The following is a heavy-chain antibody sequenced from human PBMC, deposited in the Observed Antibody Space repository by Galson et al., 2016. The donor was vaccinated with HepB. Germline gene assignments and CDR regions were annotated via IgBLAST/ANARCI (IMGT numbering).Heavy chain of an antibody. J-gene: IGHJ4*02. Sequence: SETLSLTCTVSGVSISSYYWSWFRQPPEKGLEWIGYAFYSGITNYNPSLKSRCTISIDTSKNQFSLKLSSVTAADTAVYYCARGEGYNLYWGQGTLVTVSS. CDR2: AFYSGIT. V-gene: IGHV4-59*08. D-gene: IGHD5-24*01. CDR3: ARGEGYNLY. CDR1: GVSISSYY.